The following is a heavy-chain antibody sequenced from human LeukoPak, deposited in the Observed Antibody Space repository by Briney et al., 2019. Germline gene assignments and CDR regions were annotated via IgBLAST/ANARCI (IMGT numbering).Heavy chain of an antibody. CDR3: ASRAAVKGAYYFDY. V-gene: IGHV4-59*01. D-gene: IGHD4-17*01. Sequence: SETLSLTCTVSGGSIISYYWSWIRQPPGKGLEWIGYIYYSGSTNYNPSLKSRVTISVDTSKSQFSLKLSSVTAADTAVYYCASRAAVKGAYYFDYWGQGTLVTVSS. CDR1: GGSIISYY. CDR2: IYYSGST. J-gene: IGHJ4*02.